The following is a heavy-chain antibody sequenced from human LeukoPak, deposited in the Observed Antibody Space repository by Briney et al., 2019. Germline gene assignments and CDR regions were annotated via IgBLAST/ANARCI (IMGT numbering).Heavy chain of an antibody. Sequence: SETLSLTCAVYGGSFSGYYWSWIRQPPGKGLVWIGEINHSGSTNYNPSLKSRVTISVDTSKNQFSLKLSSVTAADTAVYYCARQKGITIFGVVSRYYYMDVWGKGTTVTVSS. D-gene: IGHD3-3*01. CDR1: GGSFSGYY. J-gene: IGHJ6*03. CDR2: INHSGST. CDR3: ARQKGITIFGVVSRYYYMDV. V-gene: IGHV4-34*01.